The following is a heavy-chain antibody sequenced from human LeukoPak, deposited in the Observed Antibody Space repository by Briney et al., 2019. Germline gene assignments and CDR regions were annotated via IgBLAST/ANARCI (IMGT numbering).Heavy chain of an antibody. CDR1: GFTFSSYA. J-gene: IGHJ4*02. D-gene: IGHD2-15*01. CDR2: FSNGGGT. Sequence: PGGSLRLSCAASGFTFSSYAMSWVRQAPGKGLEWVSAFSNGGGTYYADSVKGRFTISRDNSKNTLYLQMKSLRAEDTAVYYCAISYCTGGSCYFGVLYDYWGQGTLVTVSS. CDR3: AISYCTGGSCYFGVLYDY. V-gene: IGHV3-23*01.